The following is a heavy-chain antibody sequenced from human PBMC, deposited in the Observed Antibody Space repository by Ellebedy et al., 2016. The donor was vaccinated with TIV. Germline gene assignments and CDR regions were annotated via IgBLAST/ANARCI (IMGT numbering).Heavy chain of an antibody. CDR2: INAGNGNT. CDR1: GYTFTRYA. J-gene: IGHJ5*02. D-gene: IGHD3-10*01. V-gene: IGHV1-3*01. Sequence: AASVKVSCKASGYTFTRYAIHWVRQAPGQRLEWMGWINAGNGNTKYSQKFQGRVTITRDKSASTAYMELSSLRSEDTAVYYCARVYGAFNWFDPWGQGTLVTVSS. CDR3: ARVYGAFNWFDP.